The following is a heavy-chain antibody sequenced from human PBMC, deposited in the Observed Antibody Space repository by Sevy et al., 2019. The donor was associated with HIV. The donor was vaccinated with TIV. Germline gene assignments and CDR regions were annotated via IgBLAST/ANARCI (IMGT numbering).Heavy chain of an antibody. CDR2: ISGSGGST. V-gene: IGHV3-23*01. J-gene: IGHJ4*02. Sequence: GGSLRLSCAASGFTFSFYAMTWVRQAPGKGLEWVSTISGSGGSTYYADSVKGRFTISRDNSKNTLYLQMNSLRAGDTAVYYCARGGDPGSYYNYFDYWGQGTLVTVSS. D-gene: IGHD3-10*01. CDR3: ARGGDPGSYYNYFDY. CDR1: GFTFSFYA.